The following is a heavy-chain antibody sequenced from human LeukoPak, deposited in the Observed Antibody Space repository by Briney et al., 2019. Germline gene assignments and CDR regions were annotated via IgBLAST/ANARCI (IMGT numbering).Heavy chain of an antibody. Sequence: ASVKVSCKASGYTFTSYGISWVRQAPGQGLEWMGWISAYNGITNYAQKLQGRVTMTTDTSTSTAYMELRSLRSDDTAVYYCARDNKLDYVWGSYPRFDPWGQGTLVTVSS. J-gene: IGHJ5*02. CDR2: ISAYNGIT. D-gene: IGHD3-16*02. CDR1: GYTFTSYG. CDR3: ARDNKLDYVWGSYPRFDP. V-gene: IGHV1-18*04.